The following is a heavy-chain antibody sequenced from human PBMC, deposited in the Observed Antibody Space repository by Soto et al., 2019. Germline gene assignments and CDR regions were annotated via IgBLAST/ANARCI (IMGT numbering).Heavy chain of an antibody. V-gene: IGHV3-7*01. J-gene: IGHJ4*02. CDR2: IKQDGSEK. D-gene: IGHD2-2*01. CDR1: GFTFSSYW. Sequence: GGSLRLSCAASGFTFSSYWMSWVRQAPGKGLEWVANIKQDGSEKYYVDSVKGRFTISRDNAKNSLYLQMNSLRAEDTAVYYCAREGRGKVPAAFDYWGQGTLVTVSS. CDR3: AREGRGKVPAAFDY.